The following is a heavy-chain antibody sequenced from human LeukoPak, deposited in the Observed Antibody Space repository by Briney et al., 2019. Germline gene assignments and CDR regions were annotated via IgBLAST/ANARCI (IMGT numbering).Heavy chain of an antibody. Sequence: GGSLRLSCAASGFTFSSYSMNWVRQAPGKGLEWVSSISSSSSYIYYADSVKGRFTISRDNAKNSLYLQMNSLRAEDTAVYYCAREECSYGYAFDYWGQGTLVTVSS. D-gene: IGHD5-18*01. CDR1: GFTFSSYS. V-gene: IGHV3-21*01. CDR3: AREECSYGYAFDY. CDR2: ISSSSSYI. J-gene: IGHJ4*02.